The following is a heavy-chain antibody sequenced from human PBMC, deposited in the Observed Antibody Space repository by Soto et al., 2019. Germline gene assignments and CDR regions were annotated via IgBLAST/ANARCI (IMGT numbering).Heavy chain of an antibody. CDR2: IYSGGGT. J-gene: IGHJ4*02. D-gene: IGHD5-18*01. CDR1: GFTVSSNY. CDR3: ARGGSTYGRFDY. Sequence: EVQLVETGGGLNQPGGSLRLSCAASGFTVSSNYMSWVRQAPGKGLKWVSFIYSGGGTYYADSVKGRFTISRDISKNTLYLQMNSLRAEDTAVYYCARGGSTYGRFDYWGQGTLVTVSS. V-gene: IGHV3-53*02.